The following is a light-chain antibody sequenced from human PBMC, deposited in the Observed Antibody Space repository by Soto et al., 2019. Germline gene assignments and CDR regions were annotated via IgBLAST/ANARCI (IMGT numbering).Light chain of an antibody. CDR1: QYINTR. V-gene: IGKV3-11*01. J-gene: IGKJ1*01. Sequence: ILLPPCPCTHSTFPGSPATPSSMASQYINTRLAWYQHRPGQAPRLLTYQTSLRAAGIPARFSASGSGTDFTLTISDVQPEDFALYYCHQRQSWPRTFGQGTKVDIK. CDR3: HQRQSWPRT. CDR2: QTS.